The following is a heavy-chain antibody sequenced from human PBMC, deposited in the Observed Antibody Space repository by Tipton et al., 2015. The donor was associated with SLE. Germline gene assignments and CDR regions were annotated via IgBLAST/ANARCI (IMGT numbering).Heavy chain of an antibody. D-gene: IGHD3-9*01. CDR1: GGSISSSSYY. CDR2: IYYSGST. CDR3: ARLSRRHFDWSNGYDAFDI. J-gene: IGHJ3*02. V-gene: IGHV4-39*07. Sequence: TLSLTCTVSGGSISSSSYYWGWIRQPPGKGLEWIGSIYYSGSTYYNPSLKSRVTISVDTSKNQFSLKLSSVTAADTAVYYCARLSRRHFDWSNGYDAFDIWGQGTTVTVSS.